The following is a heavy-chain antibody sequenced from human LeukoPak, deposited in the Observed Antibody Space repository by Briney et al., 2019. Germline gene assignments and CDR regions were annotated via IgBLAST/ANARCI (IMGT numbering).Heavy chain of an antibody. CDR2: ISYSGGST. CDR1: GFTFSSYA. J-gene: IGHJ4*02. V-gene: IGHV3-23*01. CDR3: AKNGGSSSWYVVGY. Sequence: GGSLSLSCAASGFTFSSYAMSWVRQAPGKGLEWVSAISYSGGSTYYADSVKGRFTISRDNSKNTLYLQMNSLRAEDTAVYYCAKNGGSSSWYVVGYWGQGTLVTVSS. D-gene: IGHD6-13*01.